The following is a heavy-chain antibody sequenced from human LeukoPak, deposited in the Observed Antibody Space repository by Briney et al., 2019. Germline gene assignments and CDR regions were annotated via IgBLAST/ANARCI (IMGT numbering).Heavy chain of an antibody. CDR3: ARGPAGFDY. V-gene: IGHV4-34*01. CDR1: GGSFSGYY. D-gene: IGHD2-2*01. CDR2: INHSGST. J-gene: IGHJ4*02. Sequence: KPSETLSLTCAVYGGSFSGYYWSWIRQPPGKGLEWIGEINHSGSTNYNPSLKSRVTIPVDTSKNQFSLKLSSVTAADTAVYYCARGPAGFDYWGQGTLVTVSS.